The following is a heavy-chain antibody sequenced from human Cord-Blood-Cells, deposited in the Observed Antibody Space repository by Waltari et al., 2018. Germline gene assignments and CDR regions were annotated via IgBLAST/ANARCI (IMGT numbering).Heavy chain of an antibody. CDR3: ARGGTTGSYYYYYGMDV. Sequence: QVQLVPSGAEVKKRGASVKASCKASGYTLTRNVITWVRQATGQGLEWMGWMNPNSGNTGYAQKFQGRVTITRNTSISTAYMELSSLRSEDTAVYYCARGGTTGSYYYYYGMDVWGQGTTVTVSS. CDR1: GYTLTRNV. V-gene: IGHV1-8*03. J-gene: IGHJ6*02. CDR2: MNPNSGNT. D-gene: IGHD1-1*01.